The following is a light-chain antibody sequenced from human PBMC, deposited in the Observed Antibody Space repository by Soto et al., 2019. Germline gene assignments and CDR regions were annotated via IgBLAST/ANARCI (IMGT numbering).Light chain of an antibody. V-gene: IGLV2-8*01. J-gene: IGLJ2*01. CDR2: EVT. Sequence: QLVLTQPPSASGSPGQTVTISCTGTSSDVGGYNFVSWYQQHPGKAPKLMIHEVTKRPSGVPDRFSGSKSGNTASLTVSGLQAEDEADYYCSSYAGSNNLVLFGGGTKLTVL. CDR3: SSYAGSNNLVL. CDR1: SSDVGGYNF.